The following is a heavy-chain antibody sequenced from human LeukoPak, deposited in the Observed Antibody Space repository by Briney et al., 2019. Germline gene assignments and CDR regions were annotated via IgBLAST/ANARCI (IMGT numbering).Heavy chain of an antibody. Sequence: SETLSLTCTVSGGSISSYYWSWIRQPARKGLEWIGRIYTSGSTNYNPSLKSRVTMSVDTSKNQFSLKLSSVTAADTAVYYCARGGYCGGDCYFYYWGQGTLVTVSS. CDR2: IYTSGST. CDR3: ARGGYCGGDCYFYY. J-gene: IGHJ4*02. V-gene: IGHV4-4*07. D-gene: IGHD2-21*02. CDR1: GGSISSYY.